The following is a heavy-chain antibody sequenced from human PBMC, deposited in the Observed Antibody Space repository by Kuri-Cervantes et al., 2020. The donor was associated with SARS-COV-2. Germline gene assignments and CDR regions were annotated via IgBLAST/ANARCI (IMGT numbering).Heavy chain of an antibody. Sequence: ESLKISCTVSGGSISSYYWSWIRQPPGKGLEWIGYIYYSGSTNYNPSLKSRVTISVDTSKNQFSLKLSSVTAADTAVYYCARAGDYYDSSGPDGAFDIWGQGTMVTVSS. J-gene: IGHJ3*02. CDR3: ARAGDYYDSSGPDGAFDI. CDR1: GGSISSYY. CDR2: IYYSGST. V-gene: IGHV4-59*08. D-gene: IGHD3-22*01.